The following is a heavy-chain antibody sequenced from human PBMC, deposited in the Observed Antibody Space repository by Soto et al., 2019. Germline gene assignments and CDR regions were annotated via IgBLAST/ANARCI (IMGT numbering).Heavy chain of an antibody. CDR2: IKQDGSEK. V-gene: IGHV3-7*01. J-gene: IGHJ6*02. D-gene: IGHD3-3*01. Sequence: EVQLVESGGGLVQPGGSLRLSCAASGFTFSSYWMSWVRQAPGKGLEWVANIKQDGSEKYYVDSVKGRFTISRDNAKNSLYLQMNSLRAEDTAVYYCARDRTIFGVVIGYYYYGMDVWGQGTTVTVSS. CDR3: ARDRTIFGVVIGYYYYGMDV. CDR1: GFTFSSYW.